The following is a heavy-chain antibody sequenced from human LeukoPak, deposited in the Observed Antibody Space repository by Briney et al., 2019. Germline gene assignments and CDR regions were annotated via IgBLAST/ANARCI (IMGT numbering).Heavy chain of an antibody. CDR2: ISRSSSTI. J-gene: IGHJ4*02. CDR3: AREGGSGSYPFDY. D-gene: IGHD3-10*01. V-gene: IGHV3-48*01. CDR1: GFTFSTYS. Sequence: GGSLRLSCAASGFTFSTYSMNWVRQAPGKGLEWVSYISRSSSTIYYADSVKGRFTISRDNAKNSLYLQMNSLRAEDTAVYYCAREGGSGSYPFDYWGQGTLVTVSS.